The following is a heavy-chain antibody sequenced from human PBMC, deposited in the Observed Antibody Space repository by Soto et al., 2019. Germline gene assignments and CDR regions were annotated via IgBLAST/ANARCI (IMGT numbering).Heavy chain of an antibody. CDR1: GGSISSSSYY. D-gene: IGHD5-18*01. Sequence: QLQLQESGPGLVKPSETLSLTCTVSGGSISSSSYYWGWIRQPPGKGLEWIGSIYYSGSTYYNPSLKSRVTISVDTAKNQFSLKLSSVTAADTAVYYCASAAMVPAFDYWGQGTLVTVSS. V-gene: IGHV4-39*01. CDR2: IYYSGST. CDR3: ASAAMVPAFDY. J-gene: IGHJ4*02.